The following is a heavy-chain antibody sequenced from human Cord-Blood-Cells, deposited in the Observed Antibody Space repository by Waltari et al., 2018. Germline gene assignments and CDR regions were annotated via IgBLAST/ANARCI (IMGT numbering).Heavy chain of an antibody. D-gene: IGHD6-13*01. Sequence: QLQLQESGPGLVKPSATLSLTCPVPGGSISSRSYYWGCIRQPPGKGLEWIGSIYYSGSTYYNPSLKSRVTISVDTSKNQFSLKLSSVTAADTAVYYCAHHSPRSSSSFDYWGQGTLVTVSS. CDR3: AHHSPRSSSSFDY. CDR2: IYYSGST. J-gene: IGHJ4*02. CDR1: GGSISSRSYY. V-gene: IGHV4-39*07.